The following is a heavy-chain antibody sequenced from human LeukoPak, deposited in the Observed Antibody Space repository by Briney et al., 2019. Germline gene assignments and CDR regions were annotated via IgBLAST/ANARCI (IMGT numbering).Heavy chain of an antibody. J-gene: IGHJ3*01. CDR2: ISSRSSTT. CDR3: ASDSTLTHAWSGYGFDV. Sequence: GGSLRLSCAASGFTFSGYSMNWVRQAPGKGLEWVSYISSRSSTTYYADSVQGRFTISRDNAKNSLYLQMDSLRDGDTAVYYCASDSTLTHAWSGYGFDVWGQGTMVTVSS. CDR1: GFTFSGYS. V-gene: IGHV3-48*02. D-gene: IGHD4-17*01.